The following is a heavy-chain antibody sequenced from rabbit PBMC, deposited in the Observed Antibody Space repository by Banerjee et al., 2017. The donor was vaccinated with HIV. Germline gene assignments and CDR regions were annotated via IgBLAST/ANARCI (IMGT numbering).Heavy chain of an antibody. J-gene: IGHJ4*01. CDR3: ARDVDALYYFDL. CDR1: GLDFSSKYW. Sequence: QEQLEESGGDLVQPEGSLTLTCKASGLDFSSKYWMCWVRQAPGKGLEWIACIVSGSGGTTYYASWAKGRFTISKTSSTTVTLQMTSLTAADTATYFCARDVDALYYFDLWGPGTLVTVS. D-gene: IGHD4-2*01. V-gene: IGHV1S45*01. CDR2: IVSGSGGTT.